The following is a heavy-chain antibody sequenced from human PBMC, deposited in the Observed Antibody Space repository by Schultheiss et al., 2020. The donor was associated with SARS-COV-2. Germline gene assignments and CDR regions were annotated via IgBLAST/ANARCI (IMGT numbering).Heavy chain of an antibody. CDR2: ISGSGGST. V-gene: IGHV3-23*01. J-gene: IGHJ6*03. CDR1: GFTFSSYA. Sequence: GGSLRLSCAASGFTFSSYAMSWVRQAPGKGLEWVSAISGSGGSTYYADSVKGRFTISRDNSKNTLYLQMNSLRAEDTAVYYCAKGGRKHHDYGDYFTPSAYYYYYYMDVWGKGTTVTVSS. D-gene: IGHD4-17*01. CDR3: AKGGRKHHDYGDYFTPSAYYYYYYMDV.